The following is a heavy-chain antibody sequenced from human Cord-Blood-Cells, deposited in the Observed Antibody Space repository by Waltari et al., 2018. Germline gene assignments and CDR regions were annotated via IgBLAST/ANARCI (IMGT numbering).Heavy chain of an antibody. CDR2: INAGNGNT. J-gene: IGHJ4*02. D-gene: IGHD6-13*01. CDR3: ARGDIAAAGLDY. Sequence: QVQLVQSGAEVKKPGASVKVSCKASGYTFTSYAMHWVRQAPGQRLEWMGWINAGNGNTKYSQKFQGRVTITRDTSASTAYMEPSSLRSEDTAVYYCARGDIAAAGLDYWGQGTLVTVSS. V-gene: IGHV1-3*01. CDR1: GYTFTSYA.